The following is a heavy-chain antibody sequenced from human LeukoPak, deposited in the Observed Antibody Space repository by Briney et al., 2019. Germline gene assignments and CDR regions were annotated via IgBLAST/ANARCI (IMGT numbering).Heavy chain of an antibody. V-gene: IGHV3-48*03. CDR1: GFTFSSYE. J-gene: IGHJ4*02. CDR2: ISSSGSTI. Sequence: PGGSLRLSCAASGFTFSSYEMNWVRQAPGKGLEWVSYISSSGSTIYYADSMKGRFTTSRDNAKNSLYLQMNSLRAEDTAVYYCARVGVGGSYYYFDYWGQGTLVTVSS. CDR3: ARVGVGGSYYYFDY. D-gene: IGHD1-26*01.